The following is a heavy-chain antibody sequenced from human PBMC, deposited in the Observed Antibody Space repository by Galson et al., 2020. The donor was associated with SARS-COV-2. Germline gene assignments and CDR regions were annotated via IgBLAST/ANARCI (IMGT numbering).Heavy chain of an antibody. CDR1: GGSISSGSYY. CDR3: ARSRIAGLRYFYVYGLDV. CDR2: IHTSGTT. D-gene: IGHD6-13*01. V-gene: IGHV4-61*02. Sequence: SETLSLTCFVSGGSISSGSYYWSWIRQPAGKGLEWLGRIHTSGTTNYNPSLESRVTISLDRSKNQFSLNLNSVTAADTAVYFCARSRIAGLRYFYVYGLDVWVQGSTVTVSS. J-gene: IGHJ6*02.